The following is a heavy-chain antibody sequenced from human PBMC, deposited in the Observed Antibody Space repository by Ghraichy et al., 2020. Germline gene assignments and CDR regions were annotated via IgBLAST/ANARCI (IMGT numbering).Heavy chain of an antibody. Sequence: ASVKVSCKASGYTFTGYYMHWVRQAPGQGLEWMGWINPNSGGTNYAQKFQGWVTMTRDTSISTAYMELSRLRSDDTAVYYCARDRAEVIAAAGTRAYYYYYGMDVWGQGTTVTVSS. D-gene: IGHD6-13*01. CDR1: GYTFTGYY. CDR3: ARDRAEVIAAAGTRAYYYYYGMDV. V-gene: IGHV1-2*04. J-gene: IGHJ6*02. CDR2: INPNSGGT.